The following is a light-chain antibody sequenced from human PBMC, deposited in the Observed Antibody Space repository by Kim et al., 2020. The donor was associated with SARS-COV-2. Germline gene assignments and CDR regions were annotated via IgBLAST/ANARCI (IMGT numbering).Light chain of an antibody. CDR2: DTT. V-gene: IGLV7-46*01. J-gene: IGLJ3*02. CDR1: TGPFTSSHF. CDR3: LLSYSGVWV. Sequence: PGETVTLTCSSITGPFTSSHFPYWFQQRPGQAPRTLISDTTNTHSWTPARFSGSLLGDKAALTLSGAQPEDEADYYCLLSYSGVWVFGGGTRLTVL.